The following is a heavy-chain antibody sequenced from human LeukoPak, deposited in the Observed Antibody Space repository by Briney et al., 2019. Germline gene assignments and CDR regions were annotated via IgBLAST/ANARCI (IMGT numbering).Heavy chain of an antibody. V-gene: IGHV3-21*01. CDR3: ARNRYGSSLDAFDI. Sequence: PGGSLRLSCAASGFTFSSYSMNWVRQAPGKGLEWVSSISSSSTYIYYADSVKGRFTISRDNAKNSPHLQMNSLRAEDTAVYYCARNRYGSSLDAFDIWGQGTVVTVSS. J-gene: IGHJ3*02. CDR2: ISSSSTYI. D-gene: IGHD6-13*01. CDR1: GFTFSSYS.